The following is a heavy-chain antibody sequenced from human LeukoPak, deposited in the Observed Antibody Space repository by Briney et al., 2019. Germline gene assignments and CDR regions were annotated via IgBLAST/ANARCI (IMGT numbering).Heavy chain of an antibody. V-gene: IGHV4-31*03. CDR2: IYYSGST. CDR3: ARDRVGGQAPGSFDY. D-gene: IGHD1-14*01. Sequence: SETLSLTCTVSGGSISSGGYYWSWIRQHPGKGLEWIGYIYYSGSTYYNPSLKSRVTISVDTSKNQFSLKLSSVTAADTAVYYCARDRVGGQAPGSFDYWGQGTLVTVSS. J-gene: IGHJ4*02. CDR1: GGSISSGGYY.